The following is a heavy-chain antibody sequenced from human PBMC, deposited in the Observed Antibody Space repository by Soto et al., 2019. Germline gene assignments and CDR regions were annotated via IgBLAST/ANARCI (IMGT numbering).Heavy chain of an antibody. CDR3: AKKNPHGDSNKAWLDP. J-gene: IGHJ5*02. Sequence: QVQLLQSGAELREPGSSVRISCTPSGGTFVSSAFAWVRQAPGGKIEWMGGIIPILGSTKYAEKFLGRLTLRADDSSRTAYLELSRLTFDDTAVYFCAKKNPHGDSNKAWLDPWGQGTLVTVST. CDR2: IIPILGST. CDR1: GGTFVSSA. D-gene: IGHD2-8*01. V-gene: IGHV1-69*01.